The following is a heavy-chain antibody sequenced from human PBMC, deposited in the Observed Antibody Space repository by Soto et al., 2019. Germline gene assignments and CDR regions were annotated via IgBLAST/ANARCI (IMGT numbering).Heavy chain of an antibody. CDR2: IGISGDT. Sequence: GGSLRLSCEASGFTFSKFDMHWVRQPTGKGLEWVSTIGISGDTYYAVSVKGRFTISRDNAKNSLSLQMNSLRAGDTALYFCARGQEVGAHFFDSWGQGTQVTVSS. CDR3: ARGQEVGAHFFDS. J-gene: IGHJ4*02. D-gene: IGHD2-15*01. CDR1: GFTFSKFD. V-gene: IGHV3-13*04.